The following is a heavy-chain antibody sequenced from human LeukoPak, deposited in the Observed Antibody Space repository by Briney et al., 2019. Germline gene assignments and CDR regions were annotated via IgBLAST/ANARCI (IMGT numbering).Heavy chain of an antibody. CDR2: IYYSGST. CDR1: GGSISSYY. Sequence: KSSETLSLTCTVSGGSISSYYWSWIRQPPGKGLEWIGYIYYSGSTNYNPSLKSRVTISVDTSKNQFSLKLSSVTAADTAVYYCARGVGAKAIPDYWGQGTLVTVSS. CDR3: ARGVGAKAIPDY. V-gene: IGHV4-59*01. J-gene: IGHJ4*02. D-gene: IGHD1-26*01.